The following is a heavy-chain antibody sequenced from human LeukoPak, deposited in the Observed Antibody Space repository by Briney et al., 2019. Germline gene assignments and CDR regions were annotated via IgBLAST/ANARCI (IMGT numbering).Heavy chain of an antibody. CDR1: GYTFTGYH. J-gene: IGHJ4*02. D-gene: IGHD2-2*01. CDR3: ARDYCSSISCLFDY. V-gene: IGHV1-2*06. CDR2: INPNSGDT. Sequence: EASVKVSCKTSGYTFTGYHMHWVRQAPGQGLEWMGRINPNSGDTNYAQKFQGRVTMTRDTSISTAYMELSRLTSDDTAMYYCARDYCSSISCLFDYWGQGTLVTVSS.